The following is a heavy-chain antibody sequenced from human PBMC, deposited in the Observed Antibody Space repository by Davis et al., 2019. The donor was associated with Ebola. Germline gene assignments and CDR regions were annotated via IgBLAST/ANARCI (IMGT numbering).Heavy chain of an antibody. CDR3: ARQEALYGSIDN. D-gene: IGHD6-13*01. CDR2: IYPGDSDT. Sequence: GESLKISCKASGYSFASYWIGWVRQLPGKGLEWMGIIYPGDSDTKYSPSFQGQVIISADKSISTAYLQWSSLKASDTAMYYCARQEALYGSIDNWGQGTLVTVSS. J-gene: IGHJ4*02. CDR1: GYSFASYW. V-gene: IGHV5-51*01.